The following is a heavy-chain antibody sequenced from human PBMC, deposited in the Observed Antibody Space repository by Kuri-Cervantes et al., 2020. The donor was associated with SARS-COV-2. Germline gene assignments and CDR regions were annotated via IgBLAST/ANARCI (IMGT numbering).Heavy chain of an antibody. CDR1: GGSISSYY. V-gene: IGHV4-59*01. CDR3: SRTLVVPAAMLGYYYYYTDV. D-gene: IGHD2-2*01. CDR2: IYYSGGT. Sequence: LSCTVSGGSISSYYWSWIRQPPGKGLEWIGYIYYSGGTNYNPSLKSRVTISVDTSKNQFSLKLSSVTAADTAVYCCSRTLVVPAAMLGYYYYYTDVWGKGTTVTVSS. J-gene: IGHJ6*03.